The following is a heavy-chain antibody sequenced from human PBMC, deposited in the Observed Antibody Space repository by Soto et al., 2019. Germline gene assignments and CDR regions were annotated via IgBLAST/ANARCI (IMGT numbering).Heavy chain of an antibody. Sequence: GALRLSCAASGFTFTRYSMNWVRQAPGEGLEWVSSITISSNKIYYADSVKGRFTISRDNAKNSLYLQMNSLRAEDTAVYYCARDYYYDSSGYSPLDYCGLGPLVTVS. V-gene: IGHV3-21*01. CDR2: ITISSNKI. J-gene: IGHJ4*01. D-gene: IGHD3-22*01. CDR3: ARDYYYDSSGYSPLDY. CDR1: GFTFTRYS.